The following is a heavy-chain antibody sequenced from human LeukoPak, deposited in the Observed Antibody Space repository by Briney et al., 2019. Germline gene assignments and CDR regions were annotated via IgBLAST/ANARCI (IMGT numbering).Heavy chain of an antibody. V-gene: IGHV4-59*12. Sequence: KSSETLSLTCTVSGGSISSYYWSWIRQPPGKGLEGIGYIYYSGSTNYNPSLKSRVTISVDTSKNQFSLKLSSVTAADTAVYYCARERSSIAVAGTRFLFDYWGQGTLVTVSS. CDR1: GGSISSYY. CDR2: IYYSGST. J-gene: IGHJ4*02. D-gene: IGHD6-19*01. CDR3: ARERSSIAVAGTRFLFDY.